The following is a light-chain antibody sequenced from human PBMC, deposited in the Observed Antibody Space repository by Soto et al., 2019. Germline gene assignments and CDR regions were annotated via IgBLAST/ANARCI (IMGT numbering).Light chain of an antibody. CDR2: GAS. V-gene: IGKV3-20*01. CDR1: QSVSSSY. CDR3: QQYGSSSYT. Sequence: ESVLTQSPGTLSLSPGERATLSCRASQSVSSSYLAWYQQKPGQAPRLLIYGASSRATGIPERFSGSGSGTDFTLTISRLEPEDFAVYYCQQYGSSSYTCGQGTKLEIK. J-gene: IGKJ2*01.